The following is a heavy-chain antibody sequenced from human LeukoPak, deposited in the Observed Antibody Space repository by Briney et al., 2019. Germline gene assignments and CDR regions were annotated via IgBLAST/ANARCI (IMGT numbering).Heavy chain of an antibody. Sequence: GGSLRLSCAASGFTFSSYGMHWVRQAPGKGLEWVAVISYDGSNKYYADSVKGRYTISRDNSKNTLYLQMNSLRAEDTAVYYCAKDLNNPPDYWGQGTLVTVSS. CDR3: AKDLNNPPDY. J-gene: IGHJ4*02. CDR1: GFTFSSYG. D-gene: IGHD1/OR15-1a*01. V-gene: IGHV3-30*18. CDR2: ISYDGSNK.